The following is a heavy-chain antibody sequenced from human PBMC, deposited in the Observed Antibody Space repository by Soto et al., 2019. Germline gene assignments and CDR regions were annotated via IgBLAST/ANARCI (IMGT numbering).Heavy chain of an antibody. CDR1: GFTFSSYA. CDR2: ISYDGSNK. V-gene: IGHV3-30-3*01. J-gene: IGHJ6*03. D-gene: IGHD6-13*01. Sequence: HPGGSLRLSCAASGFTFSSYAMHWVRQAPGKGLEWVAVISYDGSNKYYADSVKGRFTISRDNSKNTLYLQMNSLRAEDTAVYYCAKAAAGTNLYYYYYYYMDVWGKGTTVTVSS. CDR3: AKAAAGTNLYYYYYYYMDV.